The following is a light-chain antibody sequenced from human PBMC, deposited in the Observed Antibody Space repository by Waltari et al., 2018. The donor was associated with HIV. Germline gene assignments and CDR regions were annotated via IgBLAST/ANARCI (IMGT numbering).Light chain of an antibody. Sequence: DIQLTQSPSSLSASLGDKVVITFRASQSISTYVNWYQQKPGRAPNLLIYAASTLQSGVPSRFSGGASGTDFTLTISGLQVEDFATYYCQQSFSRVTFGPGTKVYV. CDR3: QQSFSRVT. J-gene: IGKJ3*01. CDR1: QSISTY. V-gene: IGKV1-39*01. CDR2: AAS.